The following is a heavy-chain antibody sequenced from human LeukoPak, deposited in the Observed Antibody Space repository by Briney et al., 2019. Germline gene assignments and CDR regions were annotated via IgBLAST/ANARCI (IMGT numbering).Heavy chain of an antibody. V-gene: IGHV3-23*01. D-gene: IGHD3-16*02. CDR2: ISGSGGST. Sequence: GGSLRLSCAASGFTFSNYAMSWVRQAPGKGLEWVSTISGSGGSTYYADSVKGRFTISRDNSKNTLYLQMNGLRAEDTAVYYCARGVDAWGSYRQYYFDYWGPGTLVTVSS. CDR3: ARGVDAWGSYRQYYFDY. CDR1: GFTFSNYA. J-gene: IGHJ4*02.